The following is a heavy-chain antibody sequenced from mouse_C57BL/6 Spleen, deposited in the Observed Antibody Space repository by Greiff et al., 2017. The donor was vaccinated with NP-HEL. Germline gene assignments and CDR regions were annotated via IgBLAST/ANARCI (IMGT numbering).Heavy chain of an antibody. Sequence: VQLQQSGAELVKPGASVKLSCKASGYTFTSYWMHWVKQRPGQGLEWIGMIYPNSGSTNYNEKFKSKATLTVDKSSSTAYMQLSSLTSEDSAVYFCARRIVTTDYYNAMGCWGQAASVTVSS. CDR3: ARRIVTTDYYNAMGC. CDR2: IYPNSGST. V-gene: IGHV1-64*01. D-gene: IGHD2-12*01. J-gene: IGHJ4*01. CDR1: GYTFTSYW.